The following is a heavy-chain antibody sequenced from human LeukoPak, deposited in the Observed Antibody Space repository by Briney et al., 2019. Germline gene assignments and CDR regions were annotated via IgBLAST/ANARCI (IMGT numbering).Heavy chain of an antibody. J-gene: IGHJ4*02. CDR2: INPNSGGT. V-gene: IGHV1-2*06. CDR3: ARGEYYYDSSGYSFDY. CDR1: GYTFTGYY. D-gene: IGHD3-22*01. Sequence: ASVKVSCKASGYTFTGYYMRWVRQAPGQGLEWMGRINPNSGGTNYAQKFQGRVTMTRDTSISTAYMELSRLRSDDTAVYYCARGEYYYDSSGYSFDYWGQGTLVTVSS.